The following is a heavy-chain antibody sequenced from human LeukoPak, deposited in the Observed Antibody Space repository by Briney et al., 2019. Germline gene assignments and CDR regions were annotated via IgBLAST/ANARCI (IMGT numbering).Heavy chain of an antibody. V-gene: IGHV5-51*01. CDR1: GYSFTSYW. D-gene: IGHD2-15*01. Sequence: GESLKISCKGSGYSFTSYWIGWVRQMPGKGLEWMGIIYPGDSDTRYSPSFQGQVTISADRSISTAYLQWSSLKASDTAMYYCARGEYCSGGSCFHFDYWGQGTLVTVSS. CDR3: ARGEYCSGGSCFHFDY. J-gene: IGHJ4*02. CDR2: IYPGDSDT.